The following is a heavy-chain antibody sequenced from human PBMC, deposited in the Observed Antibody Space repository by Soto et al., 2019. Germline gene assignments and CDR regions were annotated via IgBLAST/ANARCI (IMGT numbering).Heavy chain of an antibody. J-gene: IGHJ4*02. D-gene: IGHD3-16*02. CDR3: AKEAGELSTRSFDY. Sequence: EVQLVESGGGLVKPGGSLRLSCAASGFTFSSYSMNWVRQAPGKGLEWVSSISSSSSYIYYADSVKGRFTISRDNAKNSLYLQMNSLRVEDTAVYYCAKEAGELSTRSFDYWGQGTLVTVSS. CDR2: ISSSSSYI. V-gene: IGHV3-21*01. CDR1: GFTFSSYS.